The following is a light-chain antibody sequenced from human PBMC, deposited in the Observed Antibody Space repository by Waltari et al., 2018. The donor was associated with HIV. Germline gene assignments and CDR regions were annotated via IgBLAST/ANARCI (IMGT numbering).Light chain of an antibody. V-gene: IGLV2-8*01. CDR1: SSDVGGYKY. J-gene: IGLJ1*01. CDR2: EVT. Sequence: QSALTQPPSAAGSPGQAVTISCTGTSSDVGGYKYVSWYQQHPDKAPKLMIYEVTKRPSGVPDRFSGSKSGNTASLTISGLQAEDEADYYCSSYAGSNTFVFGTGTKVTVL. CDR3: SSYAGSNTFV.